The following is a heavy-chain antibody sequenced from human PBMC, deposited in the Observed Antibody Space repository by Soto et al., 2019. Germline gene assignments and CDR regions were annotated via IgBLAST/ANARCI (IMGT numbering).Heavy chain of an antibody. CDR1: GFTFSSYG. CDR3: AKDPRGDDAFDI. J-gene: IGHJ3*02. V-gene: IGHV3-30*18. D-gene: IGHD3-10*01. Sequence: GGSLRLSCAASGFTFSSYGMHWVRQAPGKGLEWVAVISYDGSNKYYADSVKGRFTISRDNSKNTLYLQMNSLRAEDTAVYYCAKDPRGDDAFDIWGQGTMVTVSS. CDR2: ISYDGSNK.